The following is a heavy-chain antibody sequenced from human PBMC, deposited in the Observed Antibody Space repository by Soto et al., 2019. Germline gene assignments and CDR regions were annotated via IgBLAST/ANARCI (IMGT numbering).Heavy chain of an antibody. CDR1: GGTFSSYA. J-gene: IGHJ5*02. Sequence: QVQLVQSGAEVKKPGSSVKVSCKASGGTFSSYAISWVRQAPGQGLEWMGGIIPIFGTANYAQKFQGRVTITADESTSTAYMELSSLRSEDTAVYYCARALQSKNYSSSWRRPRGGNWFDPWGQGTLVTVSS. CDR3: ARALQSKNYSSSWRRPRGGNWFDP. CDR2: IIPIFGTA. D-gene: IGHD6-13*01. V-gene: IGHV1-69*01.